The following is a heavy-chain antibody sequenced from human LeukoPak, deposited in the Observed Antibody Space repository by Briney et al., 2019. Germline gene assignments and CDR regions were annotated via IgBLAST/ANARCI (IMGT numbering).Heavy chain of an antibody. CDR1: GFTFSSYE. D-gene: IGHD6-13*01. CDR3: ARDLWGIAAVGSYYYYMDV. J-gene: IGHJ6*03. CDR2: ISSSGSTI. V-gene: IGHV3-48*03. Sequence: GGSLRLSCAASGFTFSSYEMNWVRQAPGKGLEWVSYISSSGSTIYYADSVKGRFTISRDSAKNSLYLQMNSLRAEDTAVYYCARDLWGIAAVGSYYYYMDVWGKGTTVTISS.